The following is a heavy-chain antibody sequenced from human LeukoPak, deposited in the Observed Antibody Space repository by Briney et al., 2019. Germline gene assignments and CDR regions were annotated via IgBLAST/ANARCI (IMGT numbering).Heavy chain of an antibody. J-gene: IGHJ4*02. Sequence: SETLSLTCTVPGGSISSYYWTWIRQPAGKGLEWIGRIYPSGSTNYNPSLKSRVTMSADTSKDQFSLKLDSMTAADTAVYYCARHSPWVYYFDYWGQGTLVTVSS. CDR1: GGSISSYY. D-gene: IGHD2-21*01. V-gene: IGHV4-4*07. CDR3: ARHSPWVYYFDY. CDR2: IYPSGST.